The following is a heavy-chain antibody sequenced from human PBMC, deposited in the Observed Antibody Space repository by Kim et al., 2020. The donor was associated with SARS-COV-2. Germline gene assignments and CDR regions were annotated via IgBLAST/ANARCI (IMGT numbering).Heavy chain of an antibody. CDR3: AREVQEAPKPLRRAMTRGDHRPSDR. CDR1: GYTFVNFA. V-gene: IGHV1-18*01. CDR2: IRPHNADT. J-gene: IGHJ5*02. Sequence: ASVKVSCKASGYTFVNFALHWVRQAPGQGLVWMAKIRPHNADTNYAEKFRDRLTLTRDTSTNTAYMELRSLTPDDTAIYYCAREVQEAPKPLRRAMTRGDHRPSDRWGQGPLVTVSP. D-gene: IGHD1-26*01.